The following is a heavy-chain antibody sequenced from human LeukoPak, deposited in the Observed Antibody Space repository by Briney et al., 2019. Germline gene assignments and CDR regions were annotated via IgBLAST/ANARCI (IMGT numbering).Heavy chain of an antibody. D-gene: IGHD3-10*01. V-gene: IGHV3-9*01. CDR2: ISWNSGSI. J-gene: IGHJ4*02. Sequence: GGSLRLSCAASGFTFDDYAMHWVRQAPGKGLEWVSGISWNSGSIGYADSVKGRFTISRDNAKNSLYLQMNSLRAEDTALYYCAKDIGSVDYWYLIYWGQGTLVTVSS. CDR3: AKDIGSVDYWYLIY. CDR1: GFTFDDYA.